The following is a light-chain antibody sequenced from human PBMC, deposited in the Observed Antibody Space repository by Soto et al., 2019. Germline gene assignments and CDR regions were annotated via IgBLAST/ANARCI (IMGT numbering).Light chain of an antibody. Sequence: EILLTQSPATLSLSPGERATLSCRASQSVRSSLAWYQQKPGQAPRLLIYDASTRATGIPGGFSGSGSGTDFTLTISNLEPEDFAVYYCQQRSSWPWTFGQGAKVEIK. CDR3: QQRSSWPWT. J-gene: IGKJ1*01. CDR2: DAS. V-gene: IGKV3-11*01. CDR1: QSVRSS.